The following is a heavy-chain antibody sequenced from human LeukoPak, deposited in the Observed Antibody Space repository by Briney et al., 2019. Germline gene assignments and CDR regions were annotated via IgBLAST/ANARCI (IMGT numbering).Heavy chain of an antibody. CDR1: GFTFSAYW. CDR2: IKGDGSEK. CDR3: ARGGFGYVYFDY. D-gene: IGHD2-8*01. V-gene: IGHV3-7*01. J-gene: IGHJ4*02. Sequence: RPGGSLRLSCAASGFTFSAYWMSWVRQAPGKGLEWVAHIKGDGSEKYSVDSVKGRFTISRDNAKSSLYLQMNSLRAEDTALYYCARGGFGYVYFDYWGQGSLVTASS.